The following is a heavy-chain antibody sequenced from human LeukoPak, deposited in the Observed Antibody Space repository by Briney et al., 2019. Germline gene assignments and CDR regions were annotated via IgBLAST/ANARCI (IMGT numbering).Heavy chain of an antibody. J-gene: IGHJ6*02. CDR1: GGSISSGDYY. V-gene: IGHV4-30-4*01. Sequence: SETLSLTCTVSGGSISSGDYYWSWIRQPPGKGLEWIGYFYYSGSTYYNPSLKSRVTISVDTSKNQFSLKLSSVTAADTAVYYCASGYYYGSGSYYKAPEAHYYYYYGMDVWGQGTTVTVSS. CDR2: FYYSGST. CDR3: ASGYYYGSGSYYKAPEAHYYYYYGMDV. D-gene: IGHD3-10*01.